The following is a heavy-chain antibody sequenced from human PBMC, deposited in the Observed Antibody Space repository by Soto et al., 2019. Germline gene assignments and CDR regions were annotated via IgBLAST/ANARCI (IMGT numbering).Heavy chain of an antibody. V-gene: IGHV3-23*01. D-gene: IGHD2-2*01. Sequence: EVQLLESGGGLVQPGGSLRLSCAASGFTFSTCAMSWVRQAPGEGLEWVSSIVGSGDRTYYADSVKGRFTISRDNSKNTLYLQMNSLRAEDTAVYYCAKRPYCSGNSCFYFDYWGQGTPVTVSS. J-gene: IGHJ4*02. CDR3: AKRPYCSGNSCFYFDY. CDR2: IVGSGDRT. CDR1: GFTFSTCA.